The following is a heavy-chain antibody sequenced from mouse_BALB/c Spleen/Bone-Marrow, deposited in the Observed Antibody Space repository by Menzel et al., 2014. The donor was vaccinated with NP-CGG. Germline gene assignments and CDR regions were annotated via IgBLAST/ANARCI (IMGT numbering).Heavy chain of an antibody. CDR3: ARHGEVRRFYYSLDY. CDR1: GFTFSSYS. J-gene: IGHJ4*01. Sequence: VNLVESGGGLVQPGGSLKLSCTASGFTFSSYSLSWVRQTPEKRLEWVAYISNGGGSTYYPDAVKGRFTISRDNAKNSLYLQMSSLKSEDTAMYYCARHGEVRRFYYSLDYWGQGTSVTVSA. D-gene: IGHD2-14*01. CDR2: ISNGGGST. V-gene: IGHV5-12-2*01.